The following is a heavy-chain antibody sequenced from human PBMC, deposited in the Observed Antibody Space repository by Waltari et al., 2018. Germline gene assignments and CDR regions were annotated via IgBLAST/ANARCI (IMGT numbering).Heavy chain of an antibody. CDR3: ARVVVVVVAATGGWFDP. Sequence: QVQLVQSGAEVKKPGSSVKVSCKASGGTFSSYAISWVRQAPGQGLEWMGGNIPIFGTANYAQKFQGRVTITADESTSTAYMELSSLRSEDTAVYYCARVVVVVVAATGGWFDPWGQGTLVTVSS. CDR2: NIPIFGTA. D-gene: IGHD2-15*01. V-gene: IGHV1-69*01. CDR1: GGTFSSYA. J-gene: IGHJ5*02.